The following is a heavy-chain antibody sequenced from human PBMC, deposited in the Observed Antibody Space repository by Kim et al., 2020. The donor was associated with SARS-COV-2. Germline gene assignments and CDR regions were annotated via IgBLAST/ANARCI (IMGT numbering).Heavy chain of an antibody. CDR1: GYTFTSYG. V-gene: IGHV1-18*01. CDR3: ARDISDISYIAAALDAFDI. CDR2: ISAYNGNT. D-gene: IGHD6-13*01. J-gene: IGHJ3*02. Sequence: ASVKVSCKASGYTFTSYGISWVRQAPGQGLEWVGWISAYNGNTNYAQKLQGRVTMTTDTSTRTAYMELRSLRSDDTAVYYCARDISDISYIAAALDAFDIWGQGTMVTVSS.